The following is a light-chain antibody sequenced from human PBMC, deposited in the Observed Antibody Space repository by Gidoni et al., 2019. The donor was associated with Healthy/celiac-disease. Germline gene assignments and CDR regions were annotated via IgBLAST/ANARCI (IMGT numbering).Light chain of an antibody. Sequence: IVLTQSPAPLSLSPGERAPLPCRASQSVSSYVAWYQQNPGQAPRLLIYDASNRATGIPARFSGSGSGTDFTLTISSLEPEDFAVYYCQQRSNWPPYTFGQGTKLEIK. CDR2: DAS. J-gene: IGKJ2*01. V-gene: IGKV3-11*01. CDR3: QQRSNWPPYT. CDR1: QSVSSY.